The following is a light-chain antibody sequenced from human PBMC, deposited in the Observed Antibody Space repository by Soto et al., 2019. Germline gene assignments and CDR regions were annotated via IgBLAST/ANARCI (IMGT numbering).Light chain of an antibody. CDR3: CSYEGSYTYV. Sequence: LTRPPCVSGAAVRSDSSSCTGTMIDVGGYDYVSWYQQHPGKAPKIMIYAVSERPSGVPDRFSGSKSGNTASLTISGLRAEDEADYYCCSYEGSYTYVFGTGAKASGL. CDR2: AVS. CDR1: MIDVGGYDY. V-gene: IGLV2-11*01. J-gene: IGLJ1*01.